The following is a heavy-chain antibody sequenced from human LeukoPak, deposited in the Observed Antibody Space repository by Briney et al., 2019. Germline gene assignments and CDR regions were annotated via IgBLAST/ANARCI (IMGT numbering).Heavy chain of an antibody. CDR1: GYTFTSYG. Sequence: ASVKVSCKASGYTFTSYGISWVRQAPGQGLEWMGWISAYSGNTNYAQKLQGSVTMTTDTSTSTAYMELRSLRSDDTAVYYCARGHKYSSSWPYYFDYWGQGTLVTVSS. CDR3: ARGHKYSSSWPYYFDY. CDR2: ISAYSGNT. J-gene: IGHJ4*02. V-gene: IGHV1-18*01. D-gene: IGHD6-13*01.